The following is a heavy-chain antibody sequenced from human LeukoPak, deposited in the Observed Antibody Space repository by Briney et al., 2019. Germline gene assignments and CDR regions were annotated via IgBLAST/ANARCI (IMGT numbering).Heavy chain of an antibody. V-gene: IGHV3-23*01. Sequence: PGGSLRLSCAATGFTFSNYAMSWVRQAPGKGLWWGSAISGSGGVTYYADSVKGRFTISRDNSKNTLYLQVSSLRAADTALYYCAKVQEMSTVLPPFHYWGQGTLVTVSS. D-gene: IGHD5-24*01. J-gene: IGHJ4*02. CDR3: AKVQEMSTVLPPFHY. CDR2: ISGSGGVT. CDR1: GFTFSNYA.